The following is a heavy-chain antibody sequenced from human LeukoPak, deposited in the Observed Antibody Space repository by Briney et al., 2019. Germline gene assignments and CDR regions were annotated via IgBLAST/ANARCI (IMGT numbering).Heavy chain of an antibody. CDR1: GFTFSSYG. Sequence: GGSLRLSCAASGFTFSSYGMHWVRQAPGKGPEWVAFIRDDGSYTVYADSVKGRFTISRDNSESRLYLQMHSPRANDTAFYYCAKVGSGYNYFDFWAQGTLVTVSS. V-gene: IGHV3-30*02. CDR2: IRDDGSYT. D-gene: IGHD3-22*01. CDR3: AKVGSGYNYFDF. J-gene: IGHJ4*02.